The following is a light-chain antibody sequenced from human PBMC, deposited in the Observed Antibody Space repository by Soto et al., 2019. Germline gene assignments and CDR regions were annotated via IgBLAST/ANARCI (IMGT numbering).Light chain of an antibody. Sequence: IQMTQSTSSVSASVGDRVTITCRASQAIDSWLAWYQQKPGEAPKLLIFTGSLLHSGVPPRFSGSGSGTDFTLTISSLQPEDFATYYCQQTLSFPPTFGQGTKVDIK. V-gene: IGKV1-12*01. J-gene: IGKJ1*01. CDR2: TGS. CDR1: QAIDSW. CDR3: QQTLSFPPT.